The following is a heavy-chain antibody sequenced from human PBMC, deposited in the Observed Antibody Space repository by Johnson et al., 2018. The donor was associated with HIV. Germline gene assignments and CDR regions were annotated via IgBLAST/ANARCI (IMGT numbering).Heavy chain of an antibody. J-gene: IGHJ3*02. V-gene: IGHV3-20*04. Sequence: VQLVESGGGVVQPGRSLRLSCAASGFTFDDYGMTWVRQAPGKWLEWVSGINWNGGSTGYADSVRGRFPISSDNAKNSLYLQMNGLRAEETACYYCARGYNSGWSDAFDIWGLGTRVTVFS. CDR1: GFTFDDYG. D-gene: IGHD6-19*01. CDR2: INWNGGST. CDR3: ARGYNSGWSDAFDI.